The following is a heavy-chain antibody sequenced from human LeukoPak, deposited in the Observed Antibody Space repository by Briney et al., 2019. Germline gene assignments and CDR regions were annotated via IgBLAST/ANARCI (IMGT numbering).Heavy chain of an antibody. CDR3: ARDGVRGSYDHSHFDY. V-gene: IGHV3-7*01. J-gene: IGHJ4*02. CDR2: IKEDGSER. Sequence: TGGSLRLSCEASAFIFSGHWLNWVRQTPGKGLEWVASIKEDGSERQYVDSVKGRFIISRDNAKNSLFLQMSSLRVEDTAAYYCARDGVRGSYDHSHFDYWGQGILVTVAS. CDR1: AFIFSGHW. D-gene: IGHD3-22*01.